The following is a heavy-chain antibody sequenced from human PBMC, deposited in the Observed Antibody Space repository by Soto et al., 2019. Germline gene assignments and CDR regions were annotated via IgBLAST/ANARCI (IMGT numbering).Heavy chain of an antibody. V-gene: IGHV1-18*04. CDR3: VLGGLETGYYRDMDY. CDR2: ISAYNGDT. CDR1: SYTFKNYG. D-gene: IGHD3-9*01. J-gene: IGHJ4*02. Sequence: VKISCKASSYTFKNYGINCVHQAPARGLEWVAWISAYNGDTSYAQHLQGRVTVTTETLTNTAYMELRSLRPDDSAVYFCVLGGLETGYYRDMDYWGQGTLVTVSS.